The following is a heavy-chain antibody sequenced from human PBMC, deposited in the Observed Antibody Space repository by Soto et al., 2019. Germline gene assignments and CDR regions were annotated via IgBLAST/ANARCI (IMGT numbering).Heavy chain of an antibody. CDR1: GFTFSSYG. Sequence: QVQLVESGGGVVQPGRSLRLSCAASGFTFSSYGMHWVRQAPGKGLEWVAVISYDGSNKYYADSVKGRFTISRDNSKNTLYLQMNSVRAEDTAVYYCAKDPVTYEKYYYYYMDVWGKGTTVTVSS. D-gene: IGHD4-17*01. V-gene: IGHV3-30*18. CDR3: AKDPVTYEKYYYYYMDV. CDR2: ISYDGSNK. J-gene: IGHJ6*03.